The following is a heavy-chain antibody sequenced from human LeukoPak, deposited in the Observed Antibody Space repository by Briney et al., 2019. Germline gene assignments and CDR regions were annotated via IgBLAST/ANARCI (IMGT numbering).Heavy chain of an antibody. D-gene: IGHD6-13*01. CDR2: IYYSGST. J-gene: IGHJ5*02. CDR1: GGSISSYY. CDR3: ARGGAAAGAGFDP. Sequence: SGPTLVKPSETLSLTCTVSGGSISSYYWSWIRQPPGKGLEWIGYIYYSGSTNYNPSLKSRVTISVDTSENQFSLKLSSVTAADTAVYYCARGGAAAGAGFDPWGQGTLVTVSS. V-gene: IGHV4-59*01.